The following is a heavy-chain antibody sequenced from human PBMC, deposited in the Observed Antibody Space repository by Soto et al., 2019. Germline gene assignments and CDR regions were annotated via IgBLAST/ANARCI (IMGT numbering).Heavy chain of an antibody. V-gene: IGHV1-18*01. Sequence: ASVKVSCKAAGYTFTSYGISWVRQAPGQGLEWMGWITTNNANTNYAQNLQGRVTMSTDTSTSTAYMELRSLRSDDTAVYYCARTRGYSYGYADYWGQGTLVTVSS. J-gene: IGHJ4*02. D-gene: IGHD5-18*01. CDR3: ARTRGYSYGYADY. CDR2: ITTNNANT. CDR1: GYTFTSYG.